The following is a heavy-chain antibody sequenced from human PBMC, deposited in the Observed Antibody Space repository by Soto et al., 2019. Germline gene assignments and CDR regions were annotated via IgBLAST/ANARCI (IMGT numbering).Heavy chain of an antibody. CDR1: GFTFSIFA. Sequence: GGSLRLPCAPSGFTFSIFAMSWVRQSPGKGLEWVSTISGSGGSTYYADAVKGRFSISRDNSMGTLYLQMKSLRVEDTAIYYCAKEVSLGSTVDLGYWGQGTLVTVSS. CDR3: AKEVSLGSTVDLGY. CDR2: ISGSGGST. J-gene: IGHJ4*02. V-gene: IGHV3-23*01. D-gene: IGHD7-27*01.